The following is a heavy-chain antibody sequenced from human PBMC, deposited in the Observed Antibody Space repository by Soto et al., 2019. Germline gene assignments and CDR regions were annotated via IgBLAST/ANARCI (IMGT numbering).Heavy chain of an antibody. Sequence: GGSLRLSCAASGFTFSSYAMSWVRQAPGKGLEWVSAISGSGGSTYYADSVKGRFTISRDNSKNTLYLQMNSLRAEDTAVYYCAKAIKDTGYSGYDWYYYYYMDVWGKGTTVTVSS. CDR2: ISGSGGST. CDR3: AKAIKDTGYSGYDWYYYYYMDV. D-gene: IGHD5-12*01. V-gene: IGHV3-23*01. J-gene: IGHJ6*03. CDR1: GFTFSSYA.